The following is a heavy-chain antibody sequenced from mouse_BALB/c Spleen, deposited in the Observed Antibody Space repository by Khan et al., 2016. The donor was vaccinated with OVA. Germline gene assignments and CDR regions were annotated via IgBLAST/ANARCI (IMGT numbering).Heavy chain of an antibody. CDR1: GYTFTSYW. CDR3: ARREKYGYDPSWFAY. CDR2: LDPSDSET. D-gene: IGHD2-2*01. J-gene: IGHJ3*01. Sequence: QVQLQQPGAELVRPGASVKLSCKASGYTFTSYWMNWVKQRPGQGLDWIGMLDPSDSETHYNHMLKDKATWTVDKFSRTAYMQLSSLTADDSAVYYCARREKYGYDPSWFAYWGQGTLVTVSS. V-gene: IGHV1-61*01.